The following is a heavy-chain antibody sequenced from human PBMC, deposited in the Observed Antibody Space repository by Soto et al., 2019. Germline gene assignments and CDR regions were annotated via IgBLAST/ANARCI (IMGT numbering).Heavy chain of an antibody. V-gene: IGHV3-11*01. Sequence: QVQLVESGGGLVKPGGSLRLSCADSGFTFSDHYMNWIRQAPGKGLEWVSYISSSSTTIQYADSVKGRFTISRDNAKNSLYLKMNSLRAEDTAVYYCARDHRWRWHDSWVQGSLVTVSS. CDR1: GFTFSDHY. CDR3: ARDHRWRWHDS. J-gene: IGHJ4*02. D-gene: IGHD3-16*02. CDR2: ISSSSTTI.